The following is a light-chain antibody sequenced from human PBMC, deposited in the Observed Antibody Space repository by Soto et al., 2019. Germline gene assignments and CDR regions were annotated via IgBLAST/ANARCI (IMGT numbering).Light chain of an antibody. J-gene: IGLJ1*01. CDR3: CSYAGSYTFV. CDR2: DVS. CDR1: SSDVGGYNL. Sequence: QSVLTQPRSVSGSPGQSVTISCTGTSSDVGGYNLVSWYQQHPGKAPKLMIYDVSKRPSGVPDRFSGSKSGNTASLTISGLQAEDEADYYCCSYAGSYTFVFGTGTKLTVL. V-gene: IGLV2-11*01.